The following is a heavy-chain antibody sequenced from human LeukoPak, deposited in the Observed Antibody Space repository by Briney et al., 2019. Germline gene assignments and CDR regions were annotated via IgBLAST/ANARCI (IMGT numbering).Heavy chain of an antibody. CDR2: IRSKAYGWTT. CDR1: GFTLGDYA. CDR3: TRALRWAFDI. V-gene: IGHV3-49*04. D-gene: IGHD2-15*01. J-gene: IGHJ3*02. Sequence: GGSLRRSGTGSGFTLGDYAMSWVRQAPGKGLVGVRFIRSKAYGWTTEYAASVKGRFTISRDDSKSIAYLKMNSLKNEDTAVYYCTRALRWAFDIWGKGTMVTVSS.